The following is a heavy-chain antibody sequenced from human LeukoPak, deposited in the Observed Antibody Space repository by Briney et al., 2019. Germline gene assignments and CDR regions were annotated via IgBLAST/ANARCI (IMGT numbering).Heavy chain of an antibody. J-gene: IGHJ4*02. D-gene: IGHD3-3*01. CDR3: AKDASYYDFWSGYSQSSFDY. CDR1: GFTFSSYD. CDR2: ISGGGDTT. Sequence: GGSLRLSCAASGFTFSSYDMSWVRQAPGGGLEGWSTISGGGDTTYYADSVKGRFSISRDNSKNTLYLQMNSLRAEATAVSYCAKDASYYDFWSGYSQSSFDYWGQGTLVTASS. V-gene: IGHV3-23*01.